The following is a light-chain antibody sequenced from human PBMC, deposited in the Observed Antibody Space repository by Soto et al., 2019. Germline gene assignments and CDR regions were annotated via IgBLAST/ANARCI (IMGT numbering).Light chain of an antibody. Sequence: EIVMTQSPVTLSVSPGERATLSCRASQSVGSNLAWYQQKPGQAPRLLLYGASTRATGIPGRFSGSGSGTEFTLTITGLQSEDFAVYYCQQHNYWPSFGQGTKLEFK. V-gene: IGKV3-15*01. CDR1: QSVGSN. CDR3: QQHNYWPS. CDR2: GAS. J-gene: IGKJ2*01.